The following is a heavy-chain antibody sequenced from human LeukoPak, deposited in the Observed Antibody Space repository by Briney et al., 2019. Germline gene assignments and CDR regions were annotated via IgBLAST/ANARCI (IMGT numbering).Heavy chain of an antibody. CDR1: GFTFSSYW. CDR3: ARTDYDFRSGYHLPLLGFSSPTFDY. CDR2: IKQDGSEK. D-gene: IGHD3-3*01. J-gene: IGHJ4*02. Sequence: GGSLRLSCAASGFTFSSYWMSWVRQAPGKGLEWVANIKQDGSEKYYVDSVKGRFTISRDNAKNSLYLQMNSLRAEDTAVYYCARTDYDFRSGYHLPLLGFSSPTFDYWGQGTLVTVSS. V-gene: IGHV3-7*01.